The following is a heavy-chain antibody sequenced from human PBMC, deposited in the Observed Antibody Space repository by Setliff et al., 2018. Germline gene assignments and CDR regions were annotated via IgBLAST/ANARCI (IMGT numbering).Heavy chain of an antibody. D-gene: IGHD3-22*01. J-gene: IGHJ1*01. CDR2: IIPVFGTA. CDR3: ARGRFYSDSWSEYFVH. V-gene: IGHV1-69*13. Sequence: ASVKVSCKASGGTFRTDGFNWVRQAPGQGLEWMGRIIPVFGTAKYAQKFRGRLTITADESTSTAYMELSSLRSDDTAVYYCARGRFYSDSWSEYFVHWGQGTLVTVSS. CDR1: GGTFRTDG.